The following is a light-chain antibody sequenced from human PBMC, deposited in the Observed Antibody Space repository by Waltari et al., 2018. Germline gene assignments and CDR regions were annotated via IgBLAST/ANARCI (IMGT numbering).Light chain of an antibody. Sequence: QSALTQPASVSGSPGQSITISCTGTSSDVGSYNLVSWYQQHPGKAPKLMIYEVSKRPSGVSNRCSGSKSGNTVSLTISGLQAEDEADYYCCSYAGSSTFVVFGGGTKLTVL. J-gene: IGLJ2*01. CDR1: SSDVGSYNL. CDR3: CSYAGSSTFVV. V-gene: IGLV2-23*02. CDR2: EVS.